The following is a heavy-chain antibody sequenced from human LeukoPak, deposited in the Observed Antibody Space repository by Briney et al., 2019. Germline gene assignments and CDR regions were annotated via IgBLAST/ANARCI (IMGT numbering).Heavy chain of an antibody. CDR3: AREIYTSLRFLEVSAFDI. D-gene: IGHD3-3*01. CDR1: GYTFTSYY. CDR2: IIPIFGTA. Sequence: ASVKVSCKASGYTFTSYYMHWVRQAPGHGLEWRGGIIPIFGTANYAQKCQGRVTITADESTSTAYMELSSLRSEDTAVYYCAREIYTSLRFLEVSAFDIWGQGTMVTVSS. J-gene: IGHJ3*02. V-gene: IGHV1-69*13.